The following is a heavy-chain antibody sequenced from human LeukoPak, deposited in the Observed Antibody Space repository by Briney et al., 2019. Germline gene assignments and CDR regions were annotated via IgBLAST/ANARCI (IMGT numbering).Heavy chain of an antibody. J-gene: IGHJ6*02. CDR3: ARVYCSSTSCYRAYYYGMDV. V-gene: IGHV1-18*01. Sequence: ASVKVSCKASGYTFTSYGISWVRQAPGQGLEWMGWISAYNGNTNYAQKLQGRVTMTTDTSTSTAYMELRSLRSDDTAVYYCARVYCSSTSCYRAYYYGMDVWGRGTTVTVSS. CDR1: GYTFTSYG. CDR2: ISAYNGNT. D-gene: IGHD2-2*02.